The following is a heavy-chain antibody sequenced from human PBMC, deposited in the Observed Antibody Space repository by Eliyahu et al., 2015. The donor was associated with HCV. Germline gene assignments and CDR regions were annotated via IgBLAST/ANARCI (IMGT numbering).Heavy chain of an antibody. D-gene: IGHD6-19*01. CDR2: IHYRGSX. CDR3: ASGGGGIAVTGTGGWFDP. Sequence: QVQLQESGPGLVKPSETLSLTCTVSGGSLTTYYWSWIRQPPGKGLEWIGYIHYRGSXNYNPSLKSRVTISVDTSKNQFSLNLTSVTAADTAMYYCASGGGGIAVTGTGGWFDPWGQGTLVTVSS. V-gene: IGHV4-59*01. CDR1: GGSLTTYY. J-gene: IGHJ5*02.